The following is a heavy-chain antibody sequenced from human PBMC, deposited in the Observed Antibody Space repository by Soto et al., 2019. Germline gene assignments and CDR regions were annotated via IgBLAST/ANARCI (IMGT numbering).Heavy chain of an antibody. J-gene: IGHJ4*02. CDR3: AREGYDFWSGYYTAIGYFDY. Sequence: ASVKVSCKASGYTFTSYGIIWVRQAPGQGLEWMGWISAYNGNTNYAQKLQGRVTMTTDTSTSTAYMELRSLRSDDTAVYYCAREGYDFWSGYYTAIGYFDYWGQGTLVTVCS. CDR2: ISAYNGNT. CDR1: GYTFTSYG. D-gene: IGHD3-3*01. V-gene: IGHV1-18*01.